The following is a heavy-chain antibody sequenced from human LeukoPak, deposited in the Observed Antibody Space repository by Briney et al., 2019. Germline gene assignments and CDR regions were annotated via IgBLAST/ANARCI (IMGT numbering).Heavy chain of an antibody. Sequence: SETLSLTCAVYGGSFSGYYWSWIRQPPGKGLEWIGEINHSGSTNYNPSLKSRVTISVDTSKNQFSLKLSSVTAADTAVYYCARRRLRYFDWLEGDYYFYYMDVWGNGTTVTIS. CDR3: ARRRLRYFDWLEGDYYFYYMDV. V-gene: IGHV4-34*01. CDR1: GGSFSGYY. D-gene: IGHD3-9*01. CDR2: INHSGST. J-gene: IGHJ6*03.